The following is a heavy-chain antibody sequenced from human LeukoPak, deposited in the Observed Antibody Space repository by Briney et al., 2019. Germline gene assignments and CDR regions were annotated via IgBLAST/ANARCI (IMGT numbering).Heavy chain of an antibody. J-gene: IGHJ5*02. CDR2: IYTSGST. CDR1: GGSISGGSYY. D-gene: IGHD3-3*01. V-gene: IGHV4-61*02. Sequence: SETLSLTCTVSGGSISGGSYYWSWIRQPAGKGLEWIGRIYTSGSTNYNPSLKSRVTISVDTSKNQFSLKLSSVTAADTAVYYCARAAFGVVNGLNWFDPWGQGTLVTVSS. CDR3: ARAAFGVVNGLNWFDP.